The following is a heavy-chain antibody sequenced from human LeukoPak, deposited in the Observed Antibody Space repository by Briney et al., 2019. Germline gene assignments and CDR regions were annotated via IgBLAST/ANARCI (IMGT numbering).Heavy chain of an antibody. D-gene: IGHD3-10*01. Sequence: SETLSLTCTVSGGSISSYYWSWIRQPPGKGLEWIGYIYYSGSTNYNPSLKSRVTISVDTSKNQFSLKLSSVTAADTAVYYCARGGWFGELSWFDPWGQGTLVTVSS. V-gene: IGHV4-59*01. J-gene: IGHJ5*02. CDR3: ARGGWFGELSWFDP. CDR1: GGSISSYY. CDR2: IYYSGST.